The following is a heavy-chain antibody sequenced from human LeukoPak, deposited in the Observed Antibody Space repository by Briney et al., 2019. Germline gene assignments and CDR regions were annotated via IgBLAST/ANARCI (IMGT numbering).Heavy chain of an antibody. D-gene: IGHD1-26*01. CDR3: ARGGRRELLFYAFDI. Sequence: GGSLRLSCAASGFTFTTYWMSWVREAPGKGLEWVANIKQDGTEKYYVDSVKGRFTISRDNAKNSLYLQMNSLRAEDTAVYYCARGGRRELLFYAFDIWGQGTMVTVSS. CDR2: IKQDGTEK. V-gene: IGHV3-7*01. J-gene: IGHJ3*02. CDR1: GFTFTTYW.